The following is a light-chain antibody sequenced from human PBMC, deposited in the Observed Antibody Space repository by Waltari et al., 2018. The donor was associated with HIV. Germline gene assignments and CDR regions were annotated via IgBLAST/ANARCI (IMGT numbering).Light chain of an antibody. CDR1: SLRTYY. Sequence: SSDLTQDPTVSVALGQTVKLTCQGDSLRTYYATWYPQKERQAATHGTYDNNRRPAGIPDRFSGSVSGDTASLTITGAQAEDEADYYCNSRDTSGHHVVFGGGTKLTVL. J-gene: IGLJ3*02. CDR3: NSRDTSGHHVV. V-gene: IGLV3-19*01. CDR2: DNN.